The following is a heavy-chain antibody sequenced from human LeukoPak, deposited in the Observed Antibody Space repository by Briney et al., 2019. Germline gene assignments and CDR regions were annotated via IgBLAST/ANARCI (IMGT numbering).Heavy chain of an antibody. D-gene: IGHD4-23*01. Sequence: PGGSLRLSCAASVFSFSTYEMNWVRQAPGKGLEWVSYISGGGTTIFYADSVKGRFTISRDNAKDLLYLQMNSLRAEDTAVYYCATKVDLDFWGQGTLVTVSS. CDR1: VFSFSTYE. J-gene: IGHJ4*02. CDR3: ATKVDLDF. V-gene: IGHV3-48*03. CDR2: ISGGGTTI.